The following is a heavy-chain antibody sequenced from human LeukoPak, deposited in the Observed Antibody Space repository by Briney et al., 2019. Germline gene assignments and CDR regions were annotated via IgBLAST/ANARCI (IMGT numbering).Heavy chain of an antibody. D-gene: IGHD6-13*01. CDR2: IYYSGST. J-gene: IGHJ4*02. Sequence: PSETLSLTCAVSGGSVSSGSYYWGWVRQSPGKGLEWIGTIYYSGSTYYNPSLKSRVIISVDTSKNQFSLKLSSVTAADTAVYYCAARGRSSSWIDYWGQGTLVTVSS. CDR1: GGSVSSGSYY. V-gene: IGHV4-39*07. CDR3: AARGRSSSWIDY.